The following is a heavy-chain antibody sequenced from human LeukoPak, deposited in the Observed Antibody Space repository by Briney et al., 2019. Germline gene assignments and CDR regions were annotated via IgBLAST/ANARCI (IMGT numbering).Heavy chain of an antibody. CDR2: ISAYNGNT. D-gene: IGHD5-18*01. CDR3: ARDTDTAQEDYYYYYYGMDV. Sequence: ASVKVSCKASGYAFTSYGISWVRQAPGQGLEWMGWISAYNGNTNYAQKLQGRVTMTTDTSTSTAYMELRSLRSDDTAVYYCARDTDTAQEDYYYYYYGMDVWGKGTTVTVSS. CDR1: GYAFTSYG. V-gene: IGHV1-18*04. J-gene: IGHJ6*04.